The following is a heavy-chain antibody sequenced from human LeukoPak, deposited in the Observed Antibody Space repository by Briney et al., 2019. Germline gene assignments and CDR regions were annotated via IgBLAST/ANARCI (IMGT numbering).Heavy chain of an antibody. CDR1: GFTFSSYE. D-gene: IGHD1-26*01. CDR3: AREGGGGSYSSKNYYYYYMDV. V-gene: IGHV3-48*03. J-gene: IGHJ6*03. Sequence: GGSLRLSCAASGFTFSSYEMNWVRQAPGKGLEWVSYISSSGSTIYYADSVKGRFTISRDNAKNSLYLQMNSLRAEDTAVYYCAREGGGGSYSSKNYYYYYMDVWGKGTTVTISS. CDR2: ISSSGSTI.